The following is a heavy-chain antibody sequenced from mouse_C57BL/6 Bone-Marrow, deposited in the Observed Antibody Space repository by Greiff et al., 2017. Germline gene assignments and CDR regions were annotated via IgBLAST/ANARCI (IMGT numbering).Heavy chain of an antibody. Sequence: EVQLQESGPVLVKPGASVKMSCKASGYTFTDYYMNWVKQSHGKSLEWIGVINPYNGGTSYNQKFKGKATLTVDKSSSTAYMELNSLTSEDSAVYYWASPYGYRFAYWGQGTLVTVSA. CDR1: GYTFTDYY. V-gene: IGHV1-19*01. CDR2: INPYNGGT. J-gene: IGHJ3*01. CDR3: ASPYGYRFAY. D-gene: IGHD2-2*01.